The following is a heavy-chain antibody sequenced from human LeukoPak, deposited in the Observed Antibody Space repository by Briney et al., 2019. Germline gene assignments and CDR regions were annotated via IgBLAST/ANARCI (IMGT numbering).Heavy chain of an antibody. J-gene: IGHJ4*02. CDR2: IYYSGST. D-gene: IGHD5-18*01. Sequence: PSETLSLTCTVSGGSISSYYWSWIRQPPGKGLEWIGYIYYSGSTNYNPSLKSRVTISVDTSKNQFSLKLSSVTAADTAVYCCARVDTAMVSFDYWGQGTLVTVSS. CDR3: ARVDTAMVSFDY. CDR1: GGSISSYY. V-gene: IGHV4-59*01.